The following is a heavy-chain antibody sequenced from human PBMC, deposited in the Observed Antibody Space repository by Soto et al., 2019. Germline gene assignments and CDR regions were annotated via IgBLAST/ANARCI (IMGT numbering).Heavy chain of an antibody. Sequence: SQTLPLPCAISGDSVSSNTASWNWIRQSPSRGLGGVRRTYCTSKWYNDYAVFVKSPLIINPDTANSRFPLQLNAVTPEDTAVYFCAKGEDLGPKTGYAFGPWGQG. CDR2: TYCTSKWYN. D-gene: IGHD5-12*01. CDR1: GDSVSSNTAS. V-gene: IGHV6-1*01. CDR3: AKGEDLGPKTGYAFGP. J-gene: IGHJ5*02.